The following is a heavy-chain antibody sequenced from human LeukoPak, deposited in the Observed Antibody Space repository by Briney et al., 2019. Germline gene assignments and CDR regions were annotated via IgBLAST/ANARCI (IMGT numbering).Heavy chain of an antibody. V-gene: IGHV3-48*03. CDR3: VELGITMIGGV. Sequence: GGCLRLSCAASGFTFSSYEMNWVRQAPGKGLEWVSYISSSGSTIYYADSVKGRFTISRDNAKNSLYLQMNSLRAEDTAVYYCVELGITMIGGVWGKGTTVTISS. CDR1: GFTFSSYE. D-gene: IGHD3-10*02. J-gene: IGHJ6*04. CDR2: ISSSGSTI.